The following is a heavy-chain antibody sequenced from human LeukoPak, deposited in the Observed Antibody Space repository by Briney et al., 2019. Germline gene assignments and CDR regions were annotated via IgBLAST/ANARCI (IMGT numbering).Heavy chain of an antibody. V-gene: IGHV3-30*18. CDR2: ISYDGRSNK. D-gene: IGHD3-22*01. CDR1: GFTFSNYG. Sequence: PGGSLRLSCAASGFTFSNYGLHWVRQAPGKGLEWVAPISYDGRSNKYYADSVKGRFTISRDNSKNTLYLQMNSLRAEDTAVYYCAKEYYDSSGYHRPGAFDIWGQGTMVTVSS. J-gene: IGHJ3*02. CDR3: AKEYYDSSGYHRPGAFDI.